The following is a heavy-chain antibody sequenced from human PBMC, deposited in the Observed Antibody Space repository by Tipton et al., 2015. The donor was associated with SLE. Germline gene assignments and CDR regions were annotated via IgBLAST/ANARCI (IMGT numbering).Heavy chain of an antibody. V-gene: IGHV3-30*04. CDR2: VTYDGGNK. Sequence: SLRLSCAASGFNFSSSAMHWVRQAPGQGLEWVAVVTYDGGNKYYADSVKGRFTISRDNSKNTLYLDMSSLRNDDTAVFYCARRGGPAFDLWGQGTLVTVSS. D-gene: IGHD3-10*01. CDR3: ARRGGPAFDL. CDR1: GFNFSSSA. J-gene: IGHJ4*02.